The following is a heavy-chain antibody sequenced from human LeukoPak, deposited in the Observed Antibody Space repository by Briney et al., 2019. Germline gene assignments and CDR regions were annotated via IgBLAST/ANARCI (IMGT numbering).Heavy chain of an antibody. CDR2: ISSSSSTI. J-gene: IGHJ4*02. CDR3: ARDGGIVGATPFDY. CDR1: GFTFSSYW. Sequence: GGSLRLSCAASGFTFSSYWMHWVRQAPGKGLEWVSYISSSSSTIYYADSVKGRFTISRDNAKNSLYLQMNSLRAEDTAVYYCARDGGIVGATPFDYWGQGTLVTVSS. V-gene: IGHV3-48*01. D-gene: IGHD1-26*01.